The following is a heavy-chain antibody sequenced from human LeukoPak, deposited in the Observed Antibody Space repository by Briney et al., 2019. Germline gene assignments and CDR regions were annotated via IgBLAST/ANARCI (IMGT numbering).Heavy chain of an antibody. D-gene: IGHD3-22*01. CDR2: IYSVGST. CDR1: GFTVNSNY. CDR3: ARGGYDSSGYYYYFDF. V-gene: IGHV3-53*01. Sequence: GGSLRLSCAASGFTVNSNYMSWVPQAPEKGLEWVSTIYSVGSTYYTAPLKGRVTISRDNSKNTGYLQMNSLRAEDTAVYYCARGGYDSSGYYYYFDFWGQGTLVTVSS. J-gene: IGHJ4*02.